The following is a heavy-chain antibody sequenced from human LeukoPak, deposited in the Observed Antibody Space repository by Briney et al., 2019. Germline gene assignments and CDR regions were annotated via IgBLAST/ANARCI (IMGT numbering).Heavy chain of an antibody. CDR3: AKDRPTVYSSSWLHFLDS. V-gene: IGHV3-7*03. CDR1: GFTFSSYW. D-gene: IGHD6-13*01. J-gene: IGHJ4*02. Sequence: PGGSLRLSCAASGFTFSSYWMSWVRQAPGKGLEWVANIKQDGNEKYYVDSVKGRFSISRDNAENSMYLRMNSLRAEDTAVYYCAKDRPTVYSSSWLHFLDSWGQGTLVTVSS. CDR2: IKQDGNEK.